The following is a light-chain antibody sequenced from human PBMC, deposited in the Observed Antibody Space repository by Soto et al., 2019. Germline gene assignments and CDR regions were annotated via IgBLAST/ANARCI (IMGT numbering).Light chain of an antibody. CDR1: QSVSSSY. Sequence: DTVLTQSPGTLYLSPGERAALSCRASQSVSSSYLAWYQQKPGQAPRLLIYGASNRATGIPDRFSGSGAGTDFTRTISRLEPEDFAVYYCQQDDNSPLTFGGGTKVEIK. CDR2: GAS. V-gene: IGKV3-20*01. J-gene: IGKJ4*01. CDR3: QQDDNSPLT.